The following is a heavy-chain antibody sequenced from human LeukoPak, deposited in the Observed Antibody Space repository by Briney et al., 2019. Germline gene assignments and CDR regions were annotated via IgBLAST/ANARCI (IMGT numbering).Heavy chain of an antibody. CDR1: GGSISSYY. J-gene: IGHJ6*02. V-gene: IGHV4-59*08. CDR2: IYYIGST. Sequence: SETLSLTCTVSGGSISSYYWSWIRQPPGKGLEWIGYIYYIGSTNYNPSLKSRVTISLDTSKNQFSLKLSSVTAADTAVYYCASTNLDYYYGMDVWGQGTTVTVSS. CDR3: ASTNLDYYYGMDV. D-gene: IGHD2-8*01.